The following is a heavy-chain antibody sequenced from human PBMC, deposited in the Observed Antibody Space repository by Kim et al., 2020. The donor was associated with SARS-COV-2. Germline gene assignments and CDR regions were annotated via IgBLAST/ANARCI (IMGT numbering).Heavy chain of an antibody. V-gene: IGHV1-69*13. CDR3: ARASIAAAGTNYYGMDV. D-gene: IGHD6-13*01. CDR1: GGTFSSYA. Sequence: SVKVSCKASGGTFSSYAISWVRQAPGQGLEWMGGIIPIFGTANYAQKFQGRVTITADESTSKAYMELSSLRSEDTAVYYCARASIAAAGTNYYGMDVWGQGTTGTVSS. CDR2: IIPIFGTA. J-gene: IGHJ6*02.